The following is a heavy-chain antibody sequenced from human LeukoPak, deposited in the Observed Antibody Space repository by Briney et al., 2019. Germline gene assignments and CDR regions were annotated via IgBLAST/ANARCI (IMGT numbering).Heavy chain of an antibody. Sequence: GGSLRLSCAASGFTFSSYWMSWVRQAPGKGLEWVANIKQDRSEKYYVDSVKGRFTISRDNAKNSLYLQMNSLRAEDTAVYYCARDRSTYYDFWSGYSSDSYFDYWGQGTLVTVSS. D-gene: IGHD3-3*01. CDR2: IKQDRSEK. CDR1: GFTFSSYW. CDR3: ARDRSTYYDFWSGYSSDSYFDY. J-gene: IGHJ4*02. V-gene: IGHV3-7*01.